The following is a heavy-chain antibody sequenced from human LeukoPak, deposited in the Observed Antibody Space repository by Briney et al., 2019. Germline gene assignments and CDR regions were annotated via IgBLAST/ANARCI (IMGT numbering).Heavy chain of an antibody. Sequence: GRSLRLSCAASGFTFSSYGMHWVRQAPGKGLEWVAVIWYDGSNKYYADSVKGRFTISRDNSKNTLYLQMNSLRAEDTAVYYCARDSYGGGYSYGSYYYYGMDVWGKGTTVTVSS. D-gene: IGHD5-18*01. CDR1: GFTFSSYG. CDR2: IWYDGSNK. J-gene: IGHJ6*04. CDR3: ARDSYGGGYSYGSYYYYGMDV. V-gene: IGHV3-33*01.